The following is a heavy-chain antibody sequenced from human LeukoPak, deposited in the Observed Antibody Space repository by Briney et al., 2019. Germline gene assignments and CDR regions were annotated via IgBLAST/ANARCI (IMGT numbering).Heavy chain of an antibody. CDR2: IKQDGSEK. Sequence: GSLRLSCAASGFTFSSYWMSWVRQAPGKGLEWVANIKQDGSEKYYVDSVKGRFTISRDNAKNSLYLQVNSLRAEDTAVYYCARDYDYYYYGMDVWGQGTTVTVSS. J-gene: IGHJ6*02. CDR3: ARDYDYYYYGMDV. V-gene: IGHV3-7*01. D-gene: IGHD3-16*01. CDR1: GFTFSSYW.